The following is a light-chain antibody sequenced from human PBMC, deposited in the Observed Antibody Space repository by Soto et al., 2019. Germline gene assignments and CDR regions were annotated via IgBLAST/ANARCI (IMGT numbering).Light chain of an antibody. J-gene: IGLJ2*01. V-gene: IGLV3-21*04. CDR3: QVWDSSSDHVV. Sequence: SYELTQPPSVSVAPGKTARITCGENNIGSKSVHWYQQKPCQAPVLVIYYDSDRPSGIPERFSGSNSGNTATLTISRVEAGDEADYYCQVWDSSSDHVVFGGGTQLTVL. CDR2: YDS. CDR1: NIGSKS.